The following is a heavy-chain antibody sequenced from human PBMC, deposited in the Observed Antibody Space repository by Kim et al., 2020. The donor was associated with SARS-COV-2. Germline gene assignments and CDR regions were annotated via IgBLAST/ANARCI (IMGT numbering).Heavy chain of an antibody. CDR2: ISYSGNV. Sequence: SETLSLTCTVSGGSISSHYWNWIRQAPGKGLEWIGYISYSGNVNYNPSLRSRVTISVDMSRNQLSLNLKSLTAADTAVYFCARDGNSPLADNWYFDLWDRGTLVTVSS. CDR3: ARDGNSPLADNWYFDL. J-gene: IGHJ2*01. V-gene: IGHV4-59*11. CDR1: GGSISSHY. D-gene: IGHD2-15*01.